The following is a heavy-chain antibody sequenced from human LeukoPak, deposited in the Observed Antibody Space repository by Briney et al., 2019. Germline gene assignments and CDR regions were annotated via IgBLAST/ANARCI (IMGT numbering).Heavy chain of an antibody. J-gene: IGHJ3*02. V-gene: IGHV4-59*12. CDR2: IFYTGTT. Sequence: SETLSLTCTVSSGSINNYYWTWIRQPPGKGLEWIGYIFYTGTTKYNPSLKSRVTISVHTSENQCSLKLSSVTAADTAVYYCARSAYYYDSSGYYYGFGAFDIWGQGTMVTVSS. CDR1: SGSINNYY. CDR3: ARSAYYYDSSGYYYGFGAFDI. D-gene: IGHD3-22*01.